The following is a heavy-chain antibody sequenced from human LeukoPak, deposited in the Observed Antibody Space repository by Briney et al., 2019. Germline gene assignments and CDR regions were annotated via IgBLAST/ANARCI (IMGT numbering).Heavy chain of an antibody. CDR1: GGSISSGDYY. CDR2: IYYSGST. Sequence: PSQTLSLTCTVSGGSISSGDYYWSWIRQPPGKGLEWIGYIYYSGSTHYNPSLKSRVTISVDTSKNQFSLKLSSVTAADTAVYYCAGSPSGPGYCSSTSCYEFDPWGQGTLVTVSS. V-gene: IGHV4-30-4*08. D-gene: IGHD2-2*01. J-gene: IGHJ5*02. CDR3: AGSPSGPGYCSSTSCYEFDP.